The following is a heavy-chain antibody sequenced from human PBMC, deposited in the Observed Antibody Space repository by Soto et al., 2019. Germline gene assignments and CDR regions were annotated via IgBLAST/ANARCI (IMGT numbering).Heavy chain of an antibody. V-gene: IGHV3-20*01. J-gene: IGHJ4*02. D-gene: IGHD4-17*01. CDR3: ARFRGKALYGDSVYFDY. Sequence: GGSLRLSCAASGFTFDDYGMSWVRQAPGKGLEWVSGINWNGGSTGYADSVKGRFTISRDNAKNSLYLQMNSLRAEDTALYHCARFRGKALYGDSVYFDYWGQGTLVTVSS. CDR2: INWNGGST. CDR1: GFTFDDYG.